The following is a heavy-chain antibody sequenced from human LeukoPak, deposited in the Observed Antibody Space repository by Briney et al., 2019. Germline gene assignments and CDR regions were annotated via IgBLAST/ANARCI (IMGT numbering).Heavy chain of an antibody. CDR1: GDSISSGSFY. J-gene: IGHJ5*02. CDR3: ARFTPQGYGWGGYNRFDP. V-gene: IGHV4-61*02. CDR2: ISSSGST. Sequence: SETLSLTCSVSGDSISSGSFYWSWIRQPAGRGLEWIGRISSSGSTNYNPSLKSRVTISVDTSKNQFSLKLSSVTAADTAVYYCARFTPQGYGWGGYNRFDPWGQGTLVTVSS. D-gene: IGHD3-16*01.